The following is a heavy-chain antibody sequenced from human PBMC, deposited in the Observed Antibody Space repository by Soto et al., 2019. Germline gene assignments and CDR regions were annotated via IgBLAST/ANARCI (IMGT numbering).Heavy chain of an antibody. D-gene: IGHD2-15*01. CDR1: GGSISSYY. CDR2: IYYSGST. CDR3: ARVAGYFFDY. J-gene: IGHJ4*02. Sequence: SETLSLTCTVSGGSISSYYWSWIRQPPGKGLEWIGYIYYSGSTNYNPSLKSRVTVSVDTSKNQFSLKLSSVTAADTAVYYCARVAGYFFDYWGQGTLVTVSS. V-gene: IGHV4-59*01.